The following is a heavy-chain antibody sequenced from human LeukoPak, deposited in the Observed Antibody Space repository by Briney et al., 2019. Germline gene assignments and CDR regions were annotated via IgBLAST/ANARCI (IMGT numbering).Heavy chain of an antibody. CDR2: ISSSSSTI. CDR1: GFTFSSYS. V-gene: IGHV3-48*02. CDR3: ARDRAYYDILTGYYSHDY. Sequence: GGSLRLSCAASGFTFSSYSMNWVRQAPGKGLEWVSYISSSSSTIYYADSVKGRLTISRDNAKNSLYLQMNSLRDEDTAVYYCARDRAYYDILTGYYSHDYWGQGTLVTVSS. J-gene: IGHJ4*02. D-gene: IGHD3-9*01.